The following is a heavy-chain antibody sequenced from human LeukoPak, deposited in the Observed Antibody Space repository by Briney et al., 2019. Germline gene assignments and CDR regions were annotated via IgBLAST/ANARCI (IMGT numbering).Heavy chain of an antibody. CDR2: ISGSGGST. CDR1: GFTFSSYA. J-gene: IGHJ6*04. D-gene: IGHD2-2*01. Sequence: GGSLRLSCAASGFTFSSYAMSWVRQAPGKGLEWVSAISGSGGSTYYADSVKGRFTISRDNSKNTLYLQMNSLRAEDTAVYYCAKAWVPAAMIDLGYYYYGMDVWGKGTTVTVSS. CDR3: AKAWVPAAMIDLGYYYYGMDV. V-gene: IGHV3-23*01.